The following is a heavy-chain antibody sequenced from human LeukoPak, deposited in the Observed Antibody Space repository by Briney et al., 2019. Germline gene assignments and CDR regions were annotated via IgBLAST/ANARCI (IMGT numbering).Heavy chain of an antibody. CDR2: TYYKSKWSS. Sequence: SQTLSLTFAISGDSVSGNNAVWHWLRQSPSRGLEWVGRTYYKSKWSSNYAVSVKSRITITPDTSKNRFSLQLNSVTPDDTAVYYCSRSPDTALVNWGQGTLVTVPS. CDR3: SRSPDTALVN. D-gene: IGHD5-18*01. V-gene: IGHV6-1*01. CDR1: GDSVSGNNAV. J-gene: IGHJ1*01.